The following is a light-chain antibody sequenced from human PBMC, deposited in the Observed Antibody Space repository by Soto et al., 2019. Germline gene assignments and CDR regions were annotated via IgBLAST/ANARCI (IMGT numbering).Light chain of an antibody. CDR3: QQSYSTPRT. CDR1: QSISSY. Sequence: DIQMTQSPSSLSASVVDRVTITGLASQSISSYLNWYQQKPGKAPKLLIYAASSLQSGVPSRFSGSGSGTDFTLTISSLQPEDFATYYCQQSYSTPRTFGQGTKVDIK. CDR2: AAS. V-gene: IGKV1-39*01. J-gene: IGKJ1*01.